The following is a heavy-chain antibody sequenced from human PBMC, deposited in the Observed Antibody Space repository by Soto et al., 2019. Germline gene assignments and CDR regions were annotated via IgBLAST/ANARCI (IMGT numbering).Heavy chain of an antibody. J-gene: IGHJ5*02. Sequence: SETLSLTCTVSGGSISSSSYYWGWIRQPPGKGLEWIGSIYYSGSTYYNPSLKSRVTISVDTSKNQFSLKLSSVTAADTAVYYCARLSSSFEIGFDPWGQGTLVTVSS. CDR1: GGSISSSSYY. CDR2: IYYSGST. CDR3: ARLSSSFEIGFDP. V-gene: IGHV4-39*01. D-gene: IGHD6-6*01.